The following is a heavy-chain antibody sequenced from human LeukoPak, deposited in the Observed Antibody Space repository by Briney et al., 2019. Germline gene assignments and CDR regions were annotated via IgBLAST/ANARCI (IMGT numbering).Heavy chain of an antibody. CDR3: ARGGSAASSNWFDP. J-gene: IGHJ5*02. V-gene: IGHV3-48*03. CDR1: AFTFSIYE. Sequence: PGGSLRLSCAASAFTFSIYEMNWVRQTPGKGLEWLSYISSSGDSINYRDSVKGRFTISRDNARNLLFLQVNSLRVEDTAVYYCARGGSAASSNWFDPWGQGTLVTVSS. D-gene: IGHD1-26*01. CDR2: ISSSGDSI.